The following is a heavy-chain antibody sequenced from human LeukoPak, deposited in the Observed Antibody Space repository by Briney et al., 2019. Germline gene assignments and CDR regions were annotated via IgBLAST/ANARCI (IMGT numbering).Heavy chain of an antibody. V-gene: IGHV1-2*02. CDR3: ARDIELRFLEWPIPFDY. CDR2: INPNSGGT. Sequence: ASVKVSCKASGYTFTDYYMHWVRQAPGQGLEWMGWINPNSGGTNYAQKFQGRVTMTRDTSISTAYMELSRLRSDDTAVYYCARDIELRFLEWPIPFDYWGQGTLVTVSS. D-gene: IGHD3-3*01. CDR1: GYTFTDYY. J-gene: IGHJ4*02.